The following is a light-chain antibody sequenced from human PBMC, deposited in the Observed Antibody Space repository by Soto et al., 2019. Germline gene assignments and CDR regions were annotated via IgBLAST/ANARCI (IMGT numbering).Light chain of an antibody. CDR3: QAYDYSLTASV. Sequence: QSVLTQPPSASGTPGQRVAFSCSGSSSNIGANTVSWYQQLPGAAPKLLIYSHSQRPSGVPDRFSGSKSGTSASLAISGLQSDDEADYYCQAYDYSLTASVFGGGTKLTVL. V-gene: IGLV1-44*01. CDR1: SSNIGANT. J-gene: IGLJ3*02. CDR2: SHS.